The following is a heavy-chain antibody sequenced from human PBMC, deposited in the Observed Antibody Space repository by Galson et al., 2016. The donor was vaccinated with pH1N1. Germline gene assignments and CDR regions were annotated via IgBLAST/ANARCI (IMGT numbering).Heavy chain of an antibody. CDR2: IYTSGST. CDR3: ARGLAVAVTFNFDS. V-gene: IGHV4-61*09. Sequence: TLSLTCTVSGGSISSGSYYWSWIRQPAGKGLEWIGYIYTSGSTSYNPSLKSRVTMSVDTSKNQFSLKLTSVTAAATAVYYCARGLAVAVTFNFDSWGQGTLLTVSS. J-gene: IGHJ4*02. CDR1: GGSISSGSYY. D-gene: IGHD6-19*01.